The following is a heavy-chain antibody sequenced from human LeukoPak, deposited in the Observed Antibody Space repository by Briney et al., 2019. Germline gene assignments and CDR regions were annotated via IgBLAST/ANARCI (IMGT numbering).Heavy chain of an antibody. Sequence: SETLSLNCTVSGGSIGSSGYHWGWIRQPPGKGLEWIGEINHSGSTNYNPSLKSRVTISVDTSKNQFSLKLSSVTAADTAVYSCARGRYGDYERYFDYWGQGTLVTVSS. D-gene: IGHD4-17*01. V-gene: IGHV4-39*07. CDR1: GGSIGSSGYH. J-gene: IGHJ4*02. CDR3: ARGRYGDYERYFDY. CDR2: INHSGST.